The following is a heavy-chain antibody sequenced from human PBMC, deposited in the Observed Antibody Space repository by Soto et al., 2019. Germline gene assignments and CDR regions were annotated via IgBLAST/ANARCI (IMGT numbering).Heavy chain of an antibody. J-gene: IGHJ4*02. Sequence: GESLKISCTGSGYSFSTYWIAWVRQMPGKGLEWMGIIYPGDSDTRYSPSFQGQVTISADTSTKTAYLQWSSLKASDTAIYYCARLPQFLCGGALTSSAYYFNYWGPGTLVTV. V-gene: IGHV5-51*01. CDR2: IYPGDSDT. CDR1: GYSFSTYW. CDR3: ARLPQFLCGGALTSSAYYFNY. D-gene: IGHD3-10*02.